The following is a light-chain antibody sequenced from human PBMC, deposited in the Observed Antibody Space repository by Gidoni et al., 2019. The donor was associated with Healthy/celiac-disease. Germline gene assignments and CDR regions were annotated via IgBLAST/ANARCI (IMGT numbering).Light chain of an antibody. V-gene: IGKV4-1*01. CDR3: QQYYSTPHT. CDR2: WTS. CDR1: QGVNKNY. Sequence: DIVMTQSTDSLAVSLCERATNNCKYSQGVNKNYLAWYQQKPGQPPKLLIYWTSTRHSGVPDRFSGSGSGTDFTLTIISLQAEDVAVYYCQQYYSTPHTFGQGTKLEIK. J-gene: IGKJ2*01.